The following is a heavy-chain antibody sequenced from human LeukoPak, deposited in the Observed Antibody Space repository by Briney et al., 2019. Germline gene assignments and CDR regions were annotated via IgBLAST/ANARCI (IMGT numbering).Heavy chain of an antibody. CDR1: VGNLRRYV. D-gene: IGHD1-7*01. CDR3: ARGGVRGELQIYFEY. V-gene: IGHV1-69*13. Sequence: SVKVSCTASVGNLRRYVMSWVRQAPGPAVEWMGGIDPILGPATYAQKLQDGRTITADEATSTVYMELSSLKAGDTAVYYCARGGVRGELQIYFEYWGQGTLVSVCS. J-gene: IGHJ4*02. CDR2: IDPILGPA.